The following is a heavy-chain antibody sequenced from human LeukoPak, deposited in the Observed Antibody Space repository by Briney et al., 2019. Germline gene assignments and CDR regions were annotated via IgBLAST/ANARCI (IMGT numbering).Heavy chain of an antibody. Sequence: ASVKVSCKPSGYTFTSYGISWVRQAPGQGLEWVGWIAAYQGKIAYAQKFQGRVTMTTDTSTSTAYMELRSLRSDDTAVYYCARDKYYFDYWGQGTLVTVSS. J-gene: IGHJ4*02. V-gene: IGHV1-18*01. CDR3: ARDKYYFDY. CDR2: IAAYQGKI. CDR1: GYTFTSYG.